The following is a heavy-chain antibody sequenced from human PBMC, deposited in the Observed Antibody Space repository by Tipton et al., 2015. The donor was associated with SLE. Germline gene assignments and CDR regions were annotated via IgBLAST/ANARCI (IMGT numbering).Heavy chain of an antibody. V-gene: IGHV4-59*11. D-gene: IGHD2-15*01. CDR2: IYYRGST. CDR1: GGSISSHY. Sequence: TLSLTCSVSGGSISSHYWSWIRQPPGKGLEWIGYIYYRGSTNYNPSLKSRVTISVDTSKNQFSLKLSSVTAADTAVYYCARGTVADWFDPWGPGTLVTVSS. CDR3: ARGTVADWFDP. J-gene: IGHJ5*02.